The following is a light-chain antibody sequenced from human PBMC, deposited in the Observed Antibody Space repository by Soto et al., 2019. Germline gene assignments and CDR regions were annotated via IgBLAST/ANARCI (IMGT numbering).Light chain of an antibody. CDR3: IAYTGGSTYV. Sequence: QSALTHPASVSGSPGQSITISCTGTSSDVGYSNYVSWYQQHPGRAPKLMIYEVSNRPSGLSNRFSGSKSANTASLTISGLQAEDEADYYCIAYTGGSTYVFGTGTKVTV. V-gene: IGLV2-14*01. CDR1: SSDVGYSNY. CDR2: EVS. J-gene: IGLJ1*01.